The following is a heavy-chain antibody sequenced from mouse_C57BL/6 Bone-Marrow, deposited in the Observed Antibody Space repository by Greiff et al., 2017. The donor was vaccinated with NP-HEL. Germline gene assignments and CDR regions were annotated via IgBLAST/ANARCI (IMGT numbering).Heavy chain of an antibody. Sequence: DVMLVESGGGLVKPGGSLKLSCAASGFTFSDYGMHWVRQAPEKGLEWVAYISSGSSTIYYADTVKGRFTISRDNAKNTLFLQMTSLRSEDTAMYYCARRYGNGYYAMDYWGQGTSVTVSS. CDR3: ARRYGNGYYAMDY. CDR2: ISSGSSTI. D-gene: IGHD2-10*02. J-gene: IGHJ4*01. V-gene: IGHV5-17*01. CDR1: GFTFSDYG.